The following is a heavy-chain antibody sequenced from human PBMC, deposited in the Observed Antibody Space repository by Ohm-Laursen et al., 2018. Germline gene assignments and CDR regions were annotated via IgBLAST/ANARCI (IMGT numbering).Heavy chain of an antibody. D-gene: IGHD6-13*01. CDR3: AKDKSYRGIAAAGTFDY. CDR2: INWNGGST. J-gene: IGHJ4*02. V-gene: IGHV3-20*04. Sequence: SLRLSCAASGFTFDDYGMSWVRQAPGKGLEWVSGINWNGGSTGYADSVKGRFTISRDNAKNSLYLQMNSLRAEDTAVYYCAKDKSYRGIAAAGTFDYWGQGTLVTVSS. CDR1: GFTFDDYG.